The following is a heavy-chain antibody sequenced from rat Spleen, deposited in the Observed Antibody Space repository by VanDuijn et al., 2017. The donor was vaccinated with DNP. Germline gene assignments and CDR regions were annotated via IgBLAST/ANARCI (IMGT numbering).Heavy chain of an antibody. Sequence: QVQLKESGPGLVQPSQTLSLTCTVSGFSLTSYHVSWVRQPPGKGLEWMGVIGGDGSTAYTSGLKSRLSINRDTSKSQLFLKMNSLQTEDTAIYYCTRDQGVTTVPTGNWFAYWGQGTLVTVSS. CDR2: IGGDGST. CDR3: TRDQGVTTVPTGNWFAY. CDR1: GFSLTSYH. D-gene: IGHD1-1*01. V-gene: IGHV2-32*01. J-gene: IGHJ3*01.